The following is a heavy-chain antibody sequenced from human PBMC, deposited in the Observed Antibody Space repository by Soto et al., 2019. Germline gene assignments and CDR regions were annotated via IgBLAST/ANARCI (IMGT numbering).Heavy chain of an antibody. V-gene: IGHV3-30*18. Sequence: QVQLMESGGSVVQTGRSLRLSCAASGFTFSGYGMQLVRQAPGKGLEWVAVISYAGGNQDYEDPVKGRFTISRDNSTDTMSLPMNSLRPEDTAVYYCSKGRGKNRLFSCYDLYTFWGQGTLVTVSS. D-gene: IGHD5-12*01. CDR3: SKGRGKNRLFSCYDLYTF. CDR1: GFTFSGYG. J-gene: IGHJ4*02. CDR2: ISYAGGNQ.